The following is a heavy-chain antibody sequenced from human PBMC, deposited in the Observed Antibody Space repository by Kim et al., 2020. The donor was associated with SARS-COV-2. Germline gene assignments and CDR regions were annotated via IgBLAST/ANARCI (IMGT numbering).Heavy chain of an antibody. J-gene: IGHJ5*02. V-gene: IGHV1-18*04. D-gene: IGHD3-3*01. Sequence: ASVKVSCKASGYTFTSYGISWVRQAPGQGLEWMGWISAYNSNTNYAQKLQGRVTMTTDTSTSTAYMELRSLRSDDTAVYYCARDGGKDFWSGYHSTGGQPFDPWGQGTLVTVSS. CDR2: ISAYNSNT. CDR1: GYTFTSYG. CDR3: ARDGGKDFWSGYHSTGGQPFDP.